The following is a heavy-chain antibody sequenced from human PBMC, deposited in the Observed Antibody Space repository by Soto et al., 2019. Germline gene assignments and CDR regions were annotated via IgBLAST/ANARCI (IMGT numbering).Heavy chain of an antibody. V-gene: IGHV3-48*03. Sequence: PGGSLRLSCAASGFTFSSYGMNWVRQSPGKGLEWVSYISSSGSTIYYADSVKGRFTISRDNAKNSLYLQMNSLRAEDTAVYYCARTGLHYDFWSGYSYYYYGMDVWGQGTTVTVSS. CDR3: ARTGLHYDFWSGYSYYYYGMDV. CDR1: GFTFSSYG. CDR2: ISSSGSTI. J-gene: IGHJ6*02. D-gene: IGHD3-3*01.